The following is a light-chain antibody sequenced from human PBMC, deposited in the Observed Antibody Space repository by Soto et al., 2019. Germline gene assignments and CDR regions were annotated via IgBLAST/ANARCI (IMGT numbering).Light chain of an antibody. CDR1: SSEVGGYYY. V-gene: IGLV2-14*01. CDR2: EVS. J-gene: IGLJ2*01. Sequence: QSALTQPASVSGSPGQSISISGTGTSSEVGGYYYVSWYRQHPGTAPRLLIYEVSNRPSGVSSRFSGSKSGNTASLTISGLLADDEADYYCSSYTSSNTVVFGGGTKLTVL. CDR3: SSYTSSNTVV.